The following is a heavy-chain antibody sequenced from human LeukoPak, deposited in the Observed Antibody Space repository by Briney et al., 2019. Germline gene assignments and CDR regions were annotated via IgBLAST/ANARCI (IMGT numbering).Heavy chain of an antibody. CDR2: IKSKTDGGTT. V-gene: IGHV3-15*01. Sequence: RTGGSLRLSCAASGLTFSNAWMSWVRQAPGKGLEWVGRIKSKTDGGTTDSAAPVKGRFTISRDDSKNTLYLQMNSLKTEDTAVYSCTTADSSGIDYWGQGTLVTVPS. CDR1: GLTFSNAW. CDR3: TTADSSGIDY. J-gene: IGHJ4*02. D-gene: IGHD6-25*01.